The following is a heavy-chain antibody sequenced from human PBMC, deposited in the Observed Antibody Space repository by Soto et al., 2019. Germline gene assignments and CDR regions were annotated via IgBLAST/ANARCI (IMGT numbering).Heavy chain of an antibody. CDR1: GGTFSRYA. V-gene: IGHV1-69*01. Sequence: QVQLVQSGAEVKKPGSSVKVSCKASGGTFSRYAISWVRQAPGQGLEWMGGIIPMFGTANYAQKFQGRVTITEDESTTTAYMELRSLRFDDTAVYYCARAIVGPTTTEWLDPWGQGTLVTVSS. D-gene: IGHD1-26*01. J-gene: IGHJ5*02. CDR2: IIPMFGTA. CDR3: ARAIVGPTTTEWLDP.